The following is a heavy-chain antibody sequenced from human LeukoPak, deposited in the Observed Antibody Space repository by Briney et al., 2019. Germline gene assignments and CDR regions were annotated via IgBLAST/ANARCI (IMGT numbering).Heavy chain of an antibody. V-gene: IGHV1-18*01. CDR3: ARDEGYYYDSSGYSEGSIFDY. D-gene: IGHD3-22*01. CDR2: ISAYNGNT. J-gene: IGHJ4*02. CDR1: GYTFTSYG. Sequence: ASVKVSCKASGYTFTSYGISWVRQAPGQGLEWMGCISAYNGNTNYAQKLQGRVTMTTDTSTSTAYMELRSLRSDDTAVYYCARDEGYYYDSSGYSEGSIFDYWGQGTLVTVSS.